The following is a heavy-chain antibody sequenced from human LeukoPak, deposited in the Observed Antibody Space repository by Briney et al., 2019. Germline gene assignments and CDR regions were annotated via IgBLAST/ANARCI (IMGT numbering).Heavy chain of an antibody. CDR1: GFTFSSYS. D-gene: IGHD6-13*01. Sequence: PAGSLTLSCAVSGFTFSSYSMNWVRKAPGKGLEWVSSISNSSSYIYYAHPVMGSITISRDNAKNSLYLQMNTLRAEDTAVYYCAREGSSCWYRGRLDYWGQGTLVTVSS. V-gene: IGHV3-21*01. CDR2: ISNSSSYI. J-gene: IGHJ4*02. CDR3: AREGSSCWYRGRLDY.